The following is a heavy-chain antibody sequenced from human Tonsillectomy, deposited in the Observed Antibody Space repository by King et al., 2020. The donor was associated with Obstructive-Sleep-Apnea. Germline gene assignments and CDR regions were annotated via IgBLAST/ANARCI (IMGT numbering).Heavy chain of an antibody. V-gene: IGHV4-31*03. CDR1: VGSISRGWYY. CDR2: IFDSGST. J-gene: IGHJ4*02. CDR3: ARSPGGYSFDY. D-gene: IGHD3-22*01. Sequence: QLQESGPGLVKPLQTLSLTCTVSVGSISRGWYYLTWIRQHPGKGLVWIGSIFDSGSTYYNPSLNSRVTVSVVTSKNQFSLKLLNSVTAADTAVFYCARSPGGYSFDYWGQGTLVTVSS.